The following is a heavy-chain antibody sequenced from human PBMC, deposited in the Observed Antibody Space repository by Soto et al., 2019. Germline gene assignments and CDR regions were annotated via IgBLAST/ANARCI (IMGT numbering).Heavy chain of an antibody. CDR1: GYTFTSYD. J-gene: IGHJ3*02. Sequence: ASVKVSCKASGYTFTSYDINWVRQATGQGLEWMGWMNPNSGNTGYAQKFQGRVTMTRNTSISTAYMELSSLRSEDTAVYYCAAHSGWYGAFGIWGQGTMVTVSS. V-gene: IGHV1-8*01. CDR2: MNPNSGNT. CDR3: AAHSGWYGAFGI. D-gene: IGHD6-19*01.